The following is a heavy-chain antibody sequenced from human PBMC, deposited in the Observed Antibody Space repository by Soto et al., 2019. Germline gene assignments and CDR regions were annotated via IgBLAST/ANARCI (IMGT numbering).Heavy chain of an antibody. CDR1: GGSVSSGSYY. D-gene: IGHD3-10*01. V-gene: IGHV4-61*01. CDR3: ARQGKSYLSPRDSYGMDV. J-gene: IGHJ6*02. Sequence: ETLSLTCTVSGGSVSSGSYYWSWIRQPPGKGREWIGYIYYSGSTNYNPSLKSRVTISVDTSITTVFMDLSRLTSDDTALYFCARQGKSYLSPRDSYGMDVWGQGTSVTVSS. CDR2: IYYSGST.